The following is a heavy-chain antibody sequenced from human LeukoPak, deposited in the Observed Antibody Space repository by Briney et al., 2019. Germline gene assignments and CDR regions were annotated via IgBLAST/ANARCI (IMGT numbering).Heavy chain of an antibody. V-gene: IGHV3-33*01. J-gene: IGHJ4*02. Sequence: PGGSLRLSCAASGFTFSSFGMHWVRQSPGKGLEWVAVIQYDVRTQAYADSVKGRFTISRDNSRNTLCLQVNSLRAEDTAVYYCARDRYSSMWSVFEYWGQGALIT. CDR1: GFTFSSFG. D-gene: IGHD6-13*01. CDR3: ARDRYSSMWSVFEY. CDR2: IQYDVRTQ.